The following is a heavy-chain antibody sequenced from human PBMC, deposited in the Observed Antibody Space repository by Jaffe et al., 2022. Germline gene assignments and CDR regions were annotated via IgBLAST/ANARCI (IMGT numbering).Heavy chain of an antibody. CDR2: IRYDGSNK. Sequence: QVQLVESGGGVVQPGGSLRLSCAASGFTFSSYGMHWVRQAPGKGLEWVAFIRYDGSNKYYADSVKGRFTISRDNSKNTLYLQMNSLRAEDTAVYYCAKDSGFRAYYFDYWGQGTLVTVSS. CDR1: GFTFSSYG. V-gene: IGHV3-30*02. J-gene: IGHJ4*02. D-gene: IGHD1-26*01. CDR3: AKDSGFRAYYFDY.